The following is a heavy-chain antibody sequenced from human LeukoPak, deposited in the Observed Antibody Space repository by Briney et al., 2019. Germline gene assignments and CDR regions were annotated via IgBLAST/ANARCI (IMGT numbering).Heavy chain of an antibody. CDR1: GFPFSIYR. CDR3: ASSPGSLGNFDI. Sequence: PGGPLRLSCAPSGFPFSIYRMHFVRQPPGKGLVWFSRIYTDESSTNYADSVKGRFTISRDNAKNTLYLQMNSLRAEDTAVYYCASSPGSLGNFDIWGQGTMVTVSS. CDR2: IYTDESST. D-gene: IGHD3-16*01. J-gene: IGHJ3*02. V-gene: IGHV3-74*01.